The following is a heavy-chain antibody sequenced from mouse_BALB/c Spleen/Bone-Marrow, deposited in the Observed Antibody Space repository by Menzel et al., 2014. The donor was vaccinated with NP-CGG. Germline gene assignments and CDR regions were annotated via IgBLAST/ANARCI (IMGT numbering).Heavy chain of an antibody. CDR2: IDPANGNT. J-gene: IGHJ2*01. CDR1: GYNIKDTY. Sequence: VQLKQSGAELVKPGASVKLSCTASGYNIKDTYMHWVKQRPEQGLEWIGRIDPANGNTKYDPKFQGKATITADTSSNTAYLQLSSLTSGDTAVYYCARLITTDYWGQGTTLTVSS. V-gene: IGHV14-3*02. D-gene: IGHD2-4*01. CDR3: ARLITTDY.